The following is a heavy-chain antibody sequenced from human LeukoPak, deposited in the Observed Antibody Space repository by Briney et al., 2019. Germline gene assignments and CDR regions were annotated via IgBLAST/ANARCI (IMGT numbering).Heavy chain of an antibody. CDR1: VFTSSSYA. J-gene: IGHJ5*02. D-gene: IGHD5-24*01. CDR2: ISDNGGNT. CDR3: AKGDGYNYDNWFDP. V-gene: IGHV3-23*01. Sequence: GGSLRLSCAASVFTSSSYALSWVRQAPGKGLEWVSGISDNGGNTYYADSVKGRFTISRDNSKNTLYLQMNSLRAEDTAVYYCAKGDGYNYDNWFDPWGQGTLVTVSS.